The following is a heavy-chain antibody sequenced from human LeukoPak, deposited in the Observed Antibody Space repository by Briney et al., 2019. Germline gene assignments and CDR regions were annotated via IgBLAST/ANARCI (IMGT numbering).Heavy chain of an antibody. V-gene: IGHV5-51*01. D-gene: IGHD6-13*01. J-gene: IGHJ6*03. CDR3: ARQGAAGKYYYYYMDV. CDR2: IYPDDSNT. Sequence: GESLKISCQGSGYNFPIYWIGWVRQMPGQDLEWMGIIYPDDSNTIYGPSFQGQVTISADKSINTAYLEWSSLKASDTAIYYRARQGAAGKYYYYYMDVWGKGTTVTVSS. CDR1: GYNFPIYW.